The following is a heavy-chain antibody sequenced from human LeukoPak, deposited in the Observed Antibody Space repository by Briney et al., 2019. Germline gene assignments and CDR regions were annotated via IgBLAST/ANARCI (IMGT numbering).Heavy chain of an antibody. CDR1: GVSVTDYD. V-gene: IGHV4-34*01. CDR3: AKVSFDSRGHDAFDH. CDR2: ISRSGRT. D-gene: IGHD3-22*01. J-gene: IGHJ3*01. Sequence: SETLSLTCAVKGVSVTDYDWSWIRQPPGKGLEWIGEISRSGRTNYNASLESRLTISVGTSKTEFSLRLTSATVADTATYYCAKVSFDSRGHDAFDHWGQGTTVIVS.